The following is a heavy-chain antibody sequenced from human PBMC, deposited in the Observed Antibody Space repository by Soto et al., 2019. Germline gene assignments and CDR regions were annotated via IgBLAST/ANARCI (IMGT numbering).Heavy chain of an antibody. CDR3: AIYTVTASSYYYYYGMDV. CDR1: GGTFSSYA. V-gene: IGHV1-69*13. CDR2: IIPIFGTA. D-gene: IGHD4-4*01. J-gene: IGHJ6*02. Sequence: SVKVSCKASGGTFSSYAISWVRQAPGQGLEWMGGIIPIFGTANYAQKFQGRVTITADESTSTAYMELSSLRSEDTAVYYCAIYTVTASSYYYYYGMDVWGQGTTVTVSS.